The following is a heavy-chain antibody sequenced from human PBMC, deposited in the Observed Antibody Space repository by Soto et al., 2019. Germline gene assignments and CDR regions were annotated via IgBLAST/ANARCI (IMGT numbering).Heavy chain of an antibody. CDR3: ARVRGGYSSSWYYYYYGMDV. CDR1: GFTFSSYA. CDR2: ISSSSSYI. D-gene: IGHD6-13*01. Sequence: GGSLRLSCAASGFTFSSYAMSWVRQAPGKGLEWVSSISSSSSYIYYADSVKGRFTISRDNAKNSLYLQMNSLRAEDTAVYYCARVRGGYSSSWYYYYYGMDVWGQGTTVTVSS. J-gene: IGHJ6*02. V-gene: IGHV3-21*01.